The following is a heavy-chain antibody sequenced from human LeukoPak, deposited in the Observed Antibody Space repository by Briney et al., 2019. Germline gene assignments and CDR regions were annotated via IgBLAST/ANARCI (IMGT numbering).Heavy chain of an antibody. CDR3: AKDRYTSWYYFDY. CDR1: GFTVSSNY. Sequence: GGSLRLSCAASGFTVSSNYMSWVRQAPGKGLEWVSVIYSDGSTYYADSVKGRFTISRDNSKNTLYLQMNSLRAEDTAVYYCAKDRYTSWYYFDYWGQGTLVTVSS. V-gene: IGHV3-53*01. J-gene: IGHJ4*02. CDR2: IYSDGST. D-gene: IGHD2-2*01.